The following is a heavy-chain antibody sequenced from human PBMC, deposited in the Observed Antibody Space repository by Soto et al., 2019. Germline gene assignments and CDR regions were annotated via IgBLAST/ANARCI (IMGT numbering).Heavy chain of an antibody. CDR1: GGSISSSNW. J-gene: IGHJ4*02. CDR3: ARGPSGDKVDY. V-gene: IGHV4-4*02. D-gene: IGHD7-27*01. CDR2: IYHSGST. Sequence: SETLSLTCAVSGGSISSSNWWSWVRQPPGKGLEWIGEIYHSGSTNYNPSLKSRVTISVDTSETQFSLKLNSVSAADTAVYYCARGPSGDKVDYWGQGIQVTVSS.